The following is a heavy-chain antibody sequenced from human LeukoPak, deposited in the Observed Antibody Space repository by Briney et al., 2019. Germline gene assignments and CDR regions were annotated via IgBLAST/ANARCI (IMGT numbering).Heavy chain of an antibody. CDR1: GFTFSSYS. J-gene: IGHJ4*02. CDR2: ISSSSSYI. CDR3: ARDPEMDYYDSSGYHRHY. D-gene: IGHD3-22*01. Sequence: PGGSLRLSCAASGFTFSSYSMNWVRQAPGKGLEWVSSISSSSSYIYYADSVKGRFTISRGNAKNSLYLQMNSLRAEDTAVYYCARDPEMDYYDSSGYHRHYWGQGTLVTVSS. V-gene: IGHV3-21*01.